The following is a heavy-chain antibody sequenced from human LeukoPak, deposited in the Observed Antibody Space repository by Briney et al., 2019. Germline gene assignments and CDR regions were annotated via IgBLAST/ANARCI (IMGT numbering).Heavy chain of an antibody. V-gene: IGHV1-18*04. CDR1: GYTFTSYG. CDR2: INTYNGNT. D-gene: IGHD1-26*01. J-gene: IGHJ4*02. CDR3: ARVKGNGSQLRGTLDN. Sequence: ASMKVSCKASGYTFTSYGITWVRQAPGQGLEWLGWINTYNGNTKYAEKLQGRVTVTTDTSTTTAYLEVKSLRSDDTAVYYCARVKGNGSQLRGTLDNWGQGTLVTVSS.